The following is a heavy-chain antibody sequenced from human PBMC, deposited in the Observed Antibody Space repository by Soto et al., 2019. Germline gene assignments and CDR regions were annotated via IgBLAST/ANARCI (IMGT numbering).Heavy chain of an antibody. V-gene: IGHV4-34*01. J-gene: IGHJ4*02. CDR1: GGSFSGYY. Sequence: QVQLQQWGAGLLKPSETLSLACAVYGGSFSGYYWSWIRQPPGKGLEWIGEINHTGSSNYNPSLKSRITVSVDTSKNQFSLKLSSVTAADTAVYYCARGHSPLRYFAGPFFWGQGTLVTVSS. CDR3: ARGHSPLRYFAGPFF. CDR2: INHTGSS. D-gene: IGHD3-9*01.